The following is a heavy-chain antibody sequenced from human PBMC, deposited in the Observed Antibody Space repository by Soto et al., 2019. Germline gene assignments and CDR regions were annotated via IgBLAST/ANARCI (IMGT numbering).Heavy chain of an antibody. J-gene: IGHJ6*02. CDR1: GASVNSGNYY. Sequence: SETLSLTCTVSGASVNSGNYYWSWIRQPPGKGLKWIGYIYYSGSTNYNPSLRSRVTISLDTSKNQFSLNLSSVTAADTAVYFFARDRAAAIGYYYYYGMDVWGQGTTVTVSS. D-gene: IGHD2-2*01. V-gene: IGHV4-61*01. CDR2: IYYSGST. CDR3: ARDRAAAIGYYYYYGMDV.